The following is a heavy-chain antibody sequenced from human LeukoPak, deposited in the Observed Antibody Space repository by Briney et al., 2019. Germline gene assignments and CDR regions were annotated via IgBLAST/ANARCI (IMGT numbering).Heavy chain of an antibody. V-gene: IGHV1-18*01. Sequence: ASVKVSCKASGYTFNSYSITWVRQAPGQGLEWMGWISVYNGNKNYAQKFQGRVTMTTDTSTSTAYMEVRSLRSDDTAVYYCARVRFSSGWYIAFDMWGQGTMVTVSS. J-gene: IGHJ3*02. CDR1: GYTFNSYS. CDR3: ARVRFSSGWYIAFDM. CDR2: ISVYNGNK. D-gene: IGHD6-19*01.